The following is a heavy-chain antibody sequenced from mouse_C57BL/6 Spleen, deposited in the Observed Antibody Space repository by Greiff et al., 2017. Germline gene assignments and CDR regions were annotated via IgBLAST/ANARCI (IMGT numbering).Heavy chain of an antibody. CDR1: GYTFTSYG. CDR2: IYPRSGNT. V-gene: IGHV1-81*01. J-gene: IGHJ1*03. CDR3: ARSYYSNYEYFDV. Sequence: QVQLQQSGAELARPGASVKLSCKASGYTFTSYGISWVKQRTGQGLEWIGEIYPRSGNTYYNEKFKGKATLTADKSSSTAYMELRSLTSEDSAVYFCARSYYSNYEYFDVWGTGTTVTVSS. D-gene: IGHD2-5*01.